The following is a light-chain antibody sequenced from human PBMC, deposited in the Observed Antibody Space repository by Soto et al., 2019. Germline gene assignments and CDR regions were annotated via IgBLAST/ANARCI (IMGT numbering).Light chain of an antibody. Sequence: VWTQSPGTLSLSPGERATLSCRASQTVSTSFLAWYQQKRGQAPRLLIYGASTRATGIPARFSGSGSGTEFTLTISSLQSEDFAVYFCQQYNIWPQTFGQGTKVDIK. J-gene: IGKJ1*01. CDR1: QTVSTSF. V-gene: IGKV3-15*01. CDR3: QQYNIWPQT. CDR2: GAS.